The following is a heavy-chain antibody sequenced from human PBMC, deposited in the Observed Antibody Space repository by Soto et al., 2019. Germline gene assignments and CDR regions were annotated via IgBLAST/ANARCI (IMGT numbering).Heavy chain of an antibody. J-gene: IGHJ5*02. D-gene: IGHD3-16*01. Sequence: QVQLVESGGGLVKPGGSLRLSCAASGIVFSDYMSWVRQAPGKGLEWLSYISGSGRTIYSADSVKGRFTISRDNATNSLYLXMXNVRTEDTAVYYCARLPFPWGWFDPWGQGTLVTVSS. CDR2: ISGSGRTI. CDR1: GIVFSDY. CDR3: ARLPFPWGWFDP. V-gene: IGHV3-11*01.